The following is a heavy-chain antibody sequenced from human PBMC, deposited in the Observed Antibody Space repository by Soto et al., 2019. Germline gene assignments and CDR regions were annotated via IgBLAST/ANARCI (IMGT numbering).Heavy chain of an antibody. J-gene: IGHJ2*01. D-gene: IGHD5-12*01. CDR1: GFTFSSYA. Sequence: EVQLLESGGGLVQPGGSLRLSCAASGFTFSSYAMSWVRQAPGKGLEWVSAISGSGGSTYYADSVKGRFTISRDNSKNTLYLQMNSLRAEDTAVYYCAKDRENIVATAGYFDLWGRGTLVTVSS. CDR3: AKDRENIVATAGYFDL. V-gene: IGHV3-23*01. CDR2: ISGSGGST.